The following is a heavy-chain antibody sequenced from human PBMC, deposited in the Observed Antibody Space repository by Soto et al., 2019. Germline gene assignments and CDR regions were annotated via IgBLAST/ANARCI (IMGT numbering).Heavy chain of an antibody. Sequence: PGGSLRLSCAASGFTFSSYSMSWIRQAPGKGLEWVSYISSSGSTIYYADSVKGRFTISRDNAKNSLYLQMNSLRAEDTAVYYCARVGAAAGWGSYYYGMDVWGQGTTVTVS. CDR3: ARVGAAAGWGSYYYGMDV. V-gene: IGHV3-48*04. J-gene: IGHJ6*02. CDR1: GFTFSSYS. CDR2: ISSSGSTI. D-gene: IGHD6-13*01.